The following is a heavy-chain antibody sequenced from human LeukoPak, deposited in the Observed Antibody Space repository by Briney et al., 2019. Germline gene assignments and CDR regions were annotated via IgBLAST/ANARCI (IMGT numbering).Heavy chain of an antibody. V-gene: IGHV3-21*01. CDR2: ISSGGHI. CDR1: GFTFSSYG. D-gene: IGHD1-26*01. J-gene: IGHJ4*02. CDR3: ATYSDRVGATIY. Sequence: GESLRLSCAASGFTFSSYGLNWARQAPGKGLEWVSTISSGGHIYYEDSVKGRFTISRDNAKNSLYLQMNSLRAEDTAVYYCATYSDRVGATIYWGQGTLVTVSS.